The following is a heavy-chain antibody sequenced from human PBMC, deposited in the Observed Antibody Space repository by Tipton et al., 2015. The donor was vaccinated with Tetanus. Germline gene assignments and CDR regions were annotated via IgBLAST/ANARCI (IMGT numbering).Heavy chain of an antibody. Sequence: TLSLTCSVSGASISTLNYYWAWIRQPPGKGLEWIGEINHSGSTNYNPSLKSRVTISVDTSKNQFSLKLSSVTAADTAVYYCARDRISNDRDAFEVWGQGTMVTVSS. CDR3: ARDRISNDRDAFEV. D-gene: IGHD3-3*02. CDR1: GASISTLNYY. CDR2: INHSGST. J-gene: IGHJ3*01. V-gene: IGHV4-39*02.